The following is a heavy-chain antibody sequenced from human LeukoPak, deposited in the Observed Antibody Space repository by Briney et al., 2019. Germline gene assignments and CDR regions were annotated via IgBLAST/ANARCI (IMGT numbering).Heavy chain of an antibody. Sequence: GGSLSLSCAASGFTFRGYGMHWVRPAPGKGLEWVALIWHDGSKRYYVASVKGRFTISRDNSKNTLYLEMNSLRADDTAVYYCLRWTEQNTFDFWGQGTLVTVSS. CDR3: LRWTEQNTFDF. J-gene: IGHJ4*02. D-gene: IGHD2/OR15-2a*01. V-gene: IGHV3-33*01. CDR2: IWHDGSKR. CDR1: GFTFRGYG.